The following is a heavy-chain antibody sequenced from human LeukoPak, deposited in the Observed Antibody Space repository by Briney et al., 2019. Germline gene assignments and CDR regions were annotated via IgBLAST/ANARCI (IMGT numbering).Heavy chain of an antibody. Sequence: SETLSLTCTVSGGSISSYYWSWIRQPPGKGLEWIGYIYYSGSTNYNPSLKSRVTISVDTSKNQFSLKLSSVTAADTAVYYCARHRKIVGATGGLDAFDIWGQGTMVTVSS. CDR3: ARHRKIVGATGGLDAFDI. V-gene: IGHV4-59*01. CDR2: IYYSGST. CDR1: GGSISSYY. D-gene: IGHD1-26*01. J-gene: IGHJ3*02.